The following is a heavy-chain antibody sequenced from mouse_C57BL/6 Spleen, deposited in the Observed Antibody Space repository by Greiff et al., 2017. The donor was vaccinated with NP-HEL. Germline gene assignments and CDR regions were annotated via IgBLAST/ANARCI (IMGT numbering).Heavy chain of an antibody. CDR1: GFSLTSCG. CDR2: IWSGGST. J-gene: IGHJ1*03. D-gene: IGHD1-1*01. Sequence: QVHVKQSGPGLVQPSQSLSIPCTVSGFSLTSCGVHWVRQSPGKGLEWLGVIWSGGSTDYNAAFISRLSISKDNSKSQVFFKMNSLQADDTAIYYCASYYGSSYHWYFDVWGTGTTVTVSS. V-gene: IGHV2-2*01. CDR3: ASYYGSSYHWYFDV.